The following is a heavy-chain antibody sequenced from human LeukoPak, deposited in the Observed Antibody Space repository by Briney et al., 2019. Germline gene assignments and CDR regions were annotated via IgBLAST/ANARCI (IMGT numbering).Heavy chain of an antibody. CDR3: ARREMPYYNGYNWFDP. CDR1: GSSISSYY. Sequence: SETLSLTCTVSGSSISSYYWNWIRQPPGKGLEWIGNIYTSGSTNYNPSLKSRVTISVDTSKNQFSLKLSSVTAADTAVYYCARREMPYYNGYNWFDPWGQGTLVTVSS. V-gene: IGHV4-4*09. J-gene: IGHJ5*02. D-gene: IGHD1-26*01. CDR2: IYTSGST.